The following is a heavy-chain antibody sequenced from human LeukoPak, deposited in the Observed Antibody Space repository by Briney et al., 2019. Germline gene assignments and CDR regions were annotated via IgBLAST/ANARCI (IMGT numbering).Heavy chain of an antibody. CDR2: ISGSGGST. J-gene: IGHJ4*02. CDR3: AKDLEGYYYGSGSLY. Sequence: GGSLRLSCAASGFTFRSYAMSWVRQAPGKGLEWVSAISGSGGSTYYADSVKGRFTISRDNSKNTLYLQMNSLRAEDTAVYYCAKDLEGYYYGSGSLYWGQGTLVTVSS. D-gene: IGHD3-10*01. V-gene: IGHV3-23*01. CDR1: GFTFRSYA.